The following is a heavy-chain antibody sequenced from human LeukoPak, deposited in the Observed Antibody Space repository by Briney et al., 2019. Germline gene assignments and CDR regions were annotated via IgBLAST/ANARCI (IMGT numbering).Heavy chain of an antibody. CDR1: GGSISSSSYY. CDR2: IYYSGST. J-gene: IGHJ5*02. V-gene: IGHV4-39*07. D-gene: IGHD4-17*01. CDR3: ARVYGDYSREQFWLDP. Sequence: NPSETLSLTCTVSGGSISSSSYYWGWIRQPPGKGLEWMGSIYYSGSTYYNSSLKSRVTISVDTSKNQFSLKLSSVTAADTAVYYCARVYGDYSREQFWLDPWGQGTLVTVSS.